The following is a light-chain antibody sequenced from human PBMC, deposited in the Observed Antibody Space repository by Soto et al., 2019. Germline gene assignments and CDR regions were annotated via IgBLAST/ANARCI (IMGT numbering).Light chain of an antibody. CDR3: SSYAGSKNV. CDR1: SSDVGGYNY. V-gene: IGLV2-8*01. Sequence: QSVLTQPPSASGSPGQSVTISCTGTSSDVGGYNYVSWYQQHPGKAPKLMIYEVSKRPSGVPDRFSGSKSGNTASLTVSGLQAEDEADYYSSSYAGSKNVFGTGTKVTV. CDR2: EVS. J-gene: IGLJ1*01.